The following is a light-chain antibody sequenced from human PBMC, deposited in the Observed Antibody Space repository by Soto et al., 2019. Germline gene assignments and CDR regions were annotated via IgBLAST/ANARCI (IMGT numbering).Light chain of an antibody. CDR3: SSYTRSNTVL. CDR2: DVS. V-gene: IGLV2-14*03. CDR1: NNDVGAYNY. Sequence: QSALTQPASVSGSPGQPITISCTGTNNDVGAYNYVSWYQQHPGKAPKTMIYDVSNRPSGVSNRFSGSKSGNTASLTISGLQAEDEADYYCSSYTRSNTVLFGGGTKLTVL. J-gene: IGLJ3*02.